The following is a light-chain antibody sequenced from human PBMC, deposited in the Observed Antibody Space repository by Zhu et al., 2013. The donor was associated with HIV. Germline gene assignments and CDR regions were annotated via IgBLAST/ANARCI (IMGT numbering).Light chain of an antibody. CDR3: QQSYGTPLT. V-gene: IGKV1-39*01. CDR1: QSINSF. CDR2: GAS. Sequence: DIQMTQSPSSLSASVGDRVTITCRASQSINSFLSWFQQKPGKAPNLLIYGASSLQSGVPSRFSGSGFGTDFSLTISSLQPEDFATYYCQQSYGTPLTFGGGTKVEIK. J-gene: IGKJ4*01.